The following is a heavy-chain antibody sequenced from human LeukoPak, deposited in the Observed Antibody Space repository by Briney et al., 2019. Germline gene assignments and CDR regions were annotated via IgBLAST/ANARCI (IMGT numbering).Heavy chain of an antibody. D-gene: IGHD2-8*01. V-gene: IGHV3-23*01. J-gene: IGHJ4*02. CDR3: ATQLLGYCTNGVCHLDY. CDR1: GFTSSSYA. CDR2: ISGSGGST. Sequence: PPGGSQRLSCAASGFTSSSYAMSWVRQAPGKGLEWVSAISGSGGSTYYADSVKGRFTISRDNSKNTLYLQMNSLRAEDTAVYYCATQLLGYCTNGVCHLDYWGQGTLVTVSS.